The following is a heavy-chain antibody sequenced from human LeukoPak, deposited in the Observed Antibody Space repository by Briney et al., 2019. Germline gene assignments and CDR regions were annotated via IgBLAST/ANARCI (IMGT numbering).Heavy chain of an antibody. CDR3: ARARRDSVGELNYFDY. Sequence: SETLSLTCTVSGYSISSGYYWGWIRQPPGKGLEWIGSIYHSGRTFYNPSLKSRVTISVDKSKNQFSLKLSSVTAADTAVYYCARARRDSVGELNYFDYWGQGTLLTVSS. CDR1: GYSISSGYY. V-gene: IGHV4-38-2*02. CDR2: IYHSGRT. J-gene: IGHJ4*02. D-gene: IGHD1-7*01.